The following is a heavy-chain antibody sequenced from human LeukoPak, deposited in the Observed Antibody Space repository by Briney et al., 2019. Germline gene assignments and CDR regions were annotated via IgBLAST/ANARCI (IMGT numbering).Heavy chain of an antibody. Sequence: GASVKVSCKASGGTFSSYAISWVRQAPGQGLEWMGGIIPIFGTANYAQKFQGRVTITADESTSTAYMELSSLRSEDTAVYYCASPYSGGWPGILYGMDVWGQGTTVTVSS. CDR3: ASPYSGGWPGILYGMDV. V-gene: IGHV1-69*13. D-gene: IGHD6-19*01. CDR2: IIPIFGTA. CDR1: GGTFSSYA. J-gene: IGHJ6*02.